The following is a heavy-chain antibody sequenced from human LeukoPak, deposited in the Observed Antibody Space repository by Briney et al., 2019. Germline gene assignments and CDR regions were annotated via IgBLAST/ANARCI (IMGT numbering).Heavy chain of an antibody. CDR3: ARGDYDSSGLWSLDY. V-gene: IGHV1-69*13. Sequence: SVKVSCKASGGTFSSYAISWVRQAPGQGLEWMGVIIPIFGTANYAQKFQGRVTITADESTSTAYMELSSLRSEDTAVYYCARGDYDSSGLWSLDYWRQGTLVTVSS. CDR1: GGTFSSYA. CDR2: IIPIFGTA. J-gene: IGHJ4*02. D-gene: IGHD3-22*01.